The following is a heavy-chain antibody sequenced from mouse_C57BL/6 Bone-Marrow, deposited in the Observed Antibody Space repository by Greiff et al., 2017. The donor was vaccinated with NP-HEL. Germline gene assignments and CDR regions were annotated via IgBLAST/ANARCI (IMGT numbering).Heavy chain of an antibody. Sequence: QVQLQQSGAELVRPGTSVKVSCKASGYAFTNYLIEWVKQRPGQGLEWIGVINPGSGGTNYNEKFKGKATLTADKSSSTAYMQLSSLTSEDSAVYFCARSGYKGSYFDYWGQGTTLTVSS. CDR2: INPGSGGT. J-gene: IGHJ2*01. V-gene: IGHV1-54*01. D-gene: IGHD2-2*01. CDR1: GYAFTNYL. CDR3: ARSGYKGSYFDY.